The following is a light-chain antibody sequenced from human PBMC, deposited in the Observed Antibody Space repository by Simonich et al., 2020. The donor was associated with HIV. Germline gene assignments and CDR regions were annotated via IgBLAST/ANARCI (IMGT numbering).Light chain of an antibody. V-gene: IGLV1-40*01. J-gene: IGLJ3*02. CDR2: VNS. Sequence: QSVLTQPPSVSGAPGQRVTISCTGSSSNIGADYDVHWYQPLPGTAPKLLIYVNSNRPSGVPDRFSDSKSGTSASLAITGLQAEDEADYYCQSYDYSLSGWVFGGGTKLTVL. CDR3: QSYDYSLSGWV. CDR1: SSNIGADYD.